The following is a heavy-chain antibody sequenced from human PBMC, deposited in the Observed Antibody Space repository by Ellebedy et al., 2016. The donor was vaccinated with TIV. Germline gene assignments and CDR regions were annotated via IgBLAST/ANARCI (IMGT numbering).Heavy chain of an antibody. J-gene: IGHJ6*02. D-gene: IGHD3-22*01. Sequence: GESLKISXAVSGSTFSDSGIHWVRQASGKGLEWVGRMRSKANSYATAYAASVKGRFTISRDDSKNTAYLQMNSLKIEDTAVYYCTRLPYDSSCMDVWGQGTTVTGSS. CDR1: GSTFSDSG. CDR3: TRLPYDSSCMDV. CDR2: MRSKANSYAT. V-gene: IGHV3-73*01.